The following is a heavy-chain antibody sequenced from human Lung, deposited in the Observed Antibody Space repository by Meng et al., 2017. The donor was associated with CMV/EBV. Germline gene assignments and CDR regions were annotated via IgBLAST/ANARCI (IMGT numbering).Heavy chain of an antibody. Sequence: LXCTVSGGSVSSGSYYWSWIRQPPGKGLEWIGYIYYSGSTNYNPSLKSRVTISVDTSKNQFSLKLSSVTAADTAVYYCARLGGLRFAFWYGMDVWGQGTTVTVSS. CDR1: GGSVSSGSYY. J-gene: IGHJ6*02. CDR2: IYYSGST. V-gene: IGHV4-61*01. CDR3: ARLGGLRFAFWYGMDV. D-gene: IGHD3-3*01.